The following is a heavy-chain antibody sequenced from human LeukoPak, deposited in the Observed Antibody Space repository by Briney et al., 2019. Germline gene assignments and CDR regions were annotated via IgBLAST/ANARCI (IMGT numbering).Heavy chain of an antibody. CDR1: NGPINTFQ. V-gene: IGHV4-59*01. D-gene: IGHD2-2*01. CDR3: ARGLNRVVPAANWFDP. Sequence: SETLSLTCTVSNGPINTFQWSWIRQPPGKGLEWIGNIHYSGSANYNPSLKSRVTISVDTSKNQFSLKLSSVTAADTAVYYCARGLNRVVPAANWFDPWGQGTLVTVSS. CDR2: IHYSGSA. J-gene: IGHJ5*02.